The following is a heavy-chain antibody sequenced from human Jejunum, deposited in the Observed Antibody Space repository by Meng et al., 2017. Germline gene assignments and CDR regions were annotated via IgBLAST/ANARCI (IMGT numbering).Heavy chain of an antibody. CDR2: IIGTTST. J-gene: IGHJ4*02. CDR1: GFTFSSYT. Sequence: GESLKISCAASGFTFSSYTMSWVRQSPGKGLEWVSGIIGTTSTYYAESVKGRFTISRDNSKNTLYLQMNSLRTEDTAVYYCAKDRKPDSLWPFDYWGQGTLVTVSS. CDR3: AKDRKPDSLWPFDY. D-gene: IGHD4-11*01. V-gene: IGHV3-23*01.